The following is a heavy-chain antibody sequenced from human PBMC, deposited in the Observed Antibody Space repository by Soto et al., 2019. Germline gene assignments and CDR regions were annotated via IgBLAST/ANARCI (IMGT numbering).Heavy chain of an antibody. D-gene: IGHD2-2*01. CDR3: AKDRLPDIVVVPAASNFDP. Sequence: PGGSLRLSCAASGFTFSSYGMHWVRQAPGKGLEWVAVISYDGSNKYYADSVKGRFTISRDNSKNTLYLQLNSLRAEDTAVYYCAKDRLPDIVVVPAASNFDPWGQGTLVTVSS. CDR1: GFTFSSYG. V-gene: IGHV3-30*18. CDR2: ISYDGSNK. J-gene: IGHJ5*02.